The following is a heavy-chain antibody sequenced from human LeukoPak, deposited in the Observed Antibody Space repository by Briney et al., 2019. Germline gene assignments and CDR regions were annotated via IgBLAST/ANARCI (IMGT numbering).Heavy chain of an antibody. V-gene: IGHV1-46*01. CDR1: GYTFTSYY. J-gene: IGHJ4*02. CDR2: INPSGGST. CDR3: ARDVEAVAGSYYFDY. D-gene: IGHD6-19*01. Sequence: ASVKVSCKASGYTFTSYYMHWVRQAPGQGLEWMGIINPSGGSTSYAQKFQGRVTMIRDTSTSTVYMELSSLRSEDTAVYYCARDVEAVAGSYYFDYWGQGTLVTVSS.